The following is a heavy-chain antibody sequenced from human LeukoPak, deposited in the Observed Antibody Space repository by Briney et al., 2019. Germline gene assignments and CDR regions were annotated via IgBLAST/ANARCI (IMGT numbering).Heavy chain of an antibody. CDR1: GVAFNDFA. CDR3: AKSSIMFAAGRLGSIDF. CDR2: IRRDGSHK. V-gene: IGHV3-33*06. D-gene: IGHD6-25*01. Sequence: GRSLTLSCAASGVAFNDFAMYWVRQAPGKGLDWVALIRRDGSHKYYAHSIKGRFTISRDNSKHTLYLQMSSLRAEDTAVYYCAKSSIMFAAGRLGSIDFWGQGTLVTVSS. J-gene: IGHJ4*02.